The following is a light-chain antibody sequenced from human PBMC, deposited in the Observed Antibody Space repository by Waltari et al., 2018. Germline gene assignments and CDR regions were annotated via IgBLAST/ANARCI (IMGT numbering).Light chain of an antibody. V-gene: IGLV3-19*01. CDR1: SLRRFY. J-gene: IGLJ2*01. CDR2: GQN. CDR3: HSRDTSSTRV. Sequence: SSELTQDPSVSVALGQTVRITCQGDSLRRFYASWYQQRPGQAPILVLYGQNNRPSGIPDRFSGSTSGNTASLTITWAQAEDEADYYCHSRDTSSTRVFGGGTRLTV.